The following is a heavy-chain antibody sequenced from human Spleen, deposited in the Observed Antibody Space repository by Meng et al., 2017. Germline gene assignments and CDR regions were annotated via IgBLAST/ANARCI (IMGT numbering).Heavy chain of an antibody. CDR2: INQSGST. CDR1: GGSFSGYY. J-gene: IGHJ4*02. V-gene: IGHV4-34*01. D-gene: IGHD2-15*01. Sequence: SETLSLTCAVYGGSFSGYYWHWIRQPPGKGLEWVGEINQSGSTNYIPSLKSRVTISVDRSKNQFSLKLSSVTAADTAVYYCARDVSGGNSVWGQGNLVNVSS. CDR3: ARDVSGGNSV.